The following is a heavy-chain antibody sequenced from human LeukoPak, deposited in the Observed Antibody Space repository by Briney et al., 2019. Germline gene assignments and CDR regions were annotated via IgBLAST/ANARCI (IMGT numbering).Heavy chain of an antibody. CDR3: ARSSGYSIGAFDI. V-gene: IGHV3-21*01. J-gene: IGHJ3*02. D-gene: IGHD3-22*01. CDR2: ISSSSSYI. CDR1: GFTFSSYE. Sequence: GGSLRLSCAASGFTFSSYEMNWVRQAPGKGLEWVSSISSSSSYIYYADSVKGRFTISRDNAKNSLYLQMNSLRAEDTAVYYCARSSGYSIGAFDIWGQGTMVTVSS.